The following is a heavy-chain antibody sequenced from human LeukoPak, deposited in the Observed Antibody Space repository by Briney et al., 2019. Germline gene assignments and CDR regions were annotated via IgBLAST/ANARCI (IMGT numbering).Heavy chain of an antibody. CDR1: GYTFTSYI. J-gene: IGHJ6*03. D-gene: IGHD6-13*01. V-gene: IGHV1-18*01. Sequence: GASVKVSCKASGYTFTSYIISWVRQAPGQGLEWMGWINAYNGNTDYAQRVQGRVTMTTDTSTSTAYRELRSLRSDDTAVYYCARDRHIAAAVYYYYMDVWGKGTPVTVSS. CDR2: INAYNGNT. CDR3: ARDRHIAAAVYYYYMDV.